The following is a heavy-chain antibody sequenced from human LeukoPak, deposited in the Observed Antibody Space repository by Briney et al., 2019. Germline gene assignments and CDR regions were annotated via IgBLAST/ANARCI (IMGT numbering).Heavy chain of an antibody. CDR1: GITVSSNY. Sequence: PGGSLRLSCAASGITVSSNYMTWVRQAPGKGLVWVSHLNPDGTDTYYADSVKGRFTVSRDNARNTLYLQMNSLRAEDTAVYYCVGAHVAAYWGQGTLVTVSS. CDR2: LNPDGTDT. V-gene: IGHV3-74*01. CDR3: VGAHVAAY. D-gene: IGHD3-10*01. J-gene: IGHJ4*02.